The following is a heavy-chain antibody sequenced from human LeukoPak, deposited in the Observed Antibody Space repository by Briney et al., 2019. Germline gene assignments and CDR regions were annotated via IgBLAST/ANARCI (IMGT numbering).Heavy chain of an antibody. CDR1: GFTFSDYY. D-gene: IGHD6-19*01. CDR3: ARDAEGSGWYLGYYGMDV. Sequence: KPGGSLRLSCAASGFTFSDYYMSWIRQAPGKGLEWVSYISSSGSTTYYADSVKGRFTISRDNAKNSLYLQMNSLRAEDTAVYYCARDAEGSGWYLGYYGMDVWGQGTTVTVSS. V-gene: IGHV3-11*01. J-gene: IGHJ6*02. CDR2: ISSSGSTT.